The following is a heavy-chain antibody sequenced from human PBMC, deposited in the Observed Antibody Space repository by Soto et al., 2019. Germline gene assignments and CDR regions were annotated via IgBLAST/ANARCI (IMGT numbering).Heavy chain of an antibody. J-gene: IGHJ6*02. V-gene: IGHV1-3*01. D-gene: IGHD3-3*01. CDR3: ARVLDFWSGYYTSYYYYGMDV. Sequence: GPSVKVSCKASGYTFTSYAMHWVRQAPGQRLEWMGWINAGNGNTNYAQKFQGRGTITADESTSTAYMELSSLRSEDTVVYYCARVLDFWSGYYTSYYYYGMDVWGQGTTVTVSS. CDR1: GYTFTSYA. CDR2: INAGNGNT.